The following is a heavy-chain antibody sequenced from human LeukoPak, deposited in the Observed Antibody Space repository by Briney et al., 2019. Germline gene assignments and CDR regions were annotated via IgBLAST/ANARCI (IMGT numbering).Heavy chain of an antibody. V-gene: IGHV4-39*01. Sequence: PSETLSLTCTVSGGSISSGSYYWGWIRQPPGKGLEWIGSIYYSGSTYYNPSLKSRVTISVDTSKNQFSLKLSSVTAADTAVYYCATGGGSYYRNNWFDPWGQGTLVTVSS. CDR2: IYYSGST. D-gene: IGHD1-26*01. CDR1: GGSISSGSYY. CDR3: ATGGGSYYRNNWFDP. J-gene: IGHJ5*02.